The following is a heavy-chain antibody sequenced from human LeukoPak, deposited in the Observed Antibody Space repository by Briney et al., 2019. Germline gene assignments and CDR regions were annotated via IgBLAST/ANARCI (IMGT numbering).Heavy chain of an antibody. D-gene: IGHD4-17*01. V-gene: IGHV4-59*11. CDR2: ISYIGST. Sequence: PSETLSLTCAVSDDSFSSHYWTWIRQPPGKGLEWIGYISYIGSTNYNPSLKSRVTISIDTSKNQFSLKLTTVTAADTAVYYCARDLVTVTKGFDIWGQGTMVSVSS. CDR1: DDSFSSHY. J-gene: IGHJ3*02. CDR3: ARDLVTVTKGFDI.